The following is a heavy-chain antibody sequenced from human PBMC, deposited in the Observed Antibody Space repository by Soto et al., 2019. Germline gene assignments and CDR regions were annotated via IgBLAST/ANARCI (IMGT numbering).Heavy chain of an antibody. CDR1: GFSLTTGRMG. J-gene: IGHJ6*02. CDR3: VRMYADSYSYSYAMDV. V-gene: IGHV2-26*01. D-gene: IGHD2-8*01. CDR2: IFSDAER. Sequence: QVTLRESGPVLLKPTETLTLTCNVSGFSLTTGRMGVSWIRQPPGKALEWLAHIFSDAERSYSPFLQGRLTISTDGSGSQVVLTMTNMGPVDTGTYFCVRMYADSYSYSYAMDVWGQGTTVTVSS.